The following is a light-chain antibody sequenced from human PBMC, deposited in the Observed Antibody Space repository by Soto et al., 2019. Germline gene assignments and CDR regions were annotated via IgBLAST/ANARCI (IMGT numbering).Light chain of an antibody. Sequence: QSALTQPASVSGSPGQSITISCTGTSSDVGGYNYVSWYQQHPGKAPKLMIYEVSNRPSGVSNRFPGSKSGNTASLTISGLQAQDEADYYCSSYTSSSTLLYVFGTGTKVTVL. CDR3: SSYTSSSTLLYV. CDR2: EVS. J-gene: IGLJ1*01. V-gene: IGLV2-14*01. CDR1: SSDVGGYNY.